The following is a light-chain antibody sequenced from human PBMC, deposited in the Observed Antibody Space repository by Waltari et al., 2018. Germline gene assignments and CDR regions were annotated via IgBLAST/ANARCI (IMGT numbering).Light chain of an antibody. Sequence: DIVMTQSPDSLAASLGERATINCKSSQSVLYSSNNKNYLAWYQQKPGQPPKLLIYWASTRESGVPDRFSGSGSGTDFTLTINSLQAEDVAVYYCQQHYSSPFTFGGGTKVEIK. CDR2: WAS. J-gene: IGKJ4*01. CDR1: QSVLYSSNNKNY. CDR3: QQHYSSPFT. V-gene: IGKV4-1*01.